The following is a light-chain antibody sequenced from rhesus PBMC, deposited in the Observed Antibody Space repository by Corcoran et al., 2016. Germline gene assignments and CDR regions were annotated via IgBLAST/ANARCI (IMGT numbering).Light chain of an antibody. CDR3: LQHNSYPPT. CDR1: QGISSY. CDR2: AAS. Sequence: DIQMTQSPSSLSASVGDTVTITCRASQGISSYLNLFQQKPGKAPKHLIYAASRLEIGVPSRFSGSGSGTEFTLTISSLQPEDFAAYYCLQHNSYPPTFGPGTKLDIK. J-gene: IGKJ3*01. V-gene: IGKV1-28*01.